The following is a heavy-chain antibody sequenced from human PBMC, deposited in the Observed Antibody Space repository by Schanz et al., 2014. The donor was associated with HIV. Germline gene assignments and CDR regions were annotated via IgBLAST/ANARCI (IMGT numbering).Heavy chain of an antibody. V-gene: IGHV3-48*02. CDR1: RFSFRGYG. CDR3: ARTAPTKYYYDSSGVRGAFDI. J-gene: IGHJ3*02. CDR2: ISSSSSTI. Sequence: VQLVESGGGVVQPGRSLILSCAASRFSFRGYGMHWVRQTPGKGLEWVSYISSSSSTIYYADSVKGRFTISRDNAKNSLYLQMNSLRDEDTAVYYCARTAPTKYYYDSSGVRGAFDIWGQGTMVTVSS. D-gene: IGHD3-22*01.